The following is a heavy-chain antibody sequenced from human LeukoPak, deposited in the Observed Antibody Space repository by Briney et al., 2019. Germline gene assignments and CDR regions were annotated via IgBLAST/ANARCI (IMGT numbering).Heavy chain of an antibody. CDR2: INHSGST. J-gene: IGHJ5*02. CDR3: ARGRGLLGRNWFDP. Sequence: TASGTLSLTRAVYGGSFSGYYWSWIRQPPGKGLEWIGEINHSGSTNYNPSLKSRVTISVDTSKNQFSLKLSSVTAADTAVYYCARGRGLLGRNWFDPWGQRTLVTVSS. CDR1: GGSFSGYY. D-gene: IGHD3-22*01. V-gene: IGHV4-34*01.